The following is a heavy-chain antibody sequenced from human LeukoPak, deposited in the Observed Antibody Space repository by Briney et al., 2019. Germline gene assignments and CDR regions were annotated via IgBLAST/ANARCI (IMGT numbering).Heavy chain of an antibody. Sequence: SETLSLTCTVSGGSISSYYWSWIRQPPGKGLEWIGYIYYSGSANYNPSLKSRVTISVDTSKNQFSLKLSSVTAADTAVYYCASVSEADAFDIWGQGTMVTVSS. V-gene: IGHV4-59*01. CDR1: GGSISSYY. D-gene: IGHD5/OR15-5a*01. J-gene: IGHJ3*02. CDR2: IYYSGSA. CDR3: ASVSEADAFDI.